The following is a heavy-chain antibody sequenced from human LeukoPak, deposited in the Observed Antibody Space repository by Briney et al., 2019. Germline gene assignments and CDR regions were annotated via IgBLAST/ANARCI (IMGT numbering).Heavy chain of an antibody. V-gene: IGHV4-39*01. CDR2: IYYSGST. D-gene: IGHD4-11*01. CDR1: GGSISSSSYY. CDR3: ARSPIYYSNYLFY. Sequence: SETLSLTCTVSGGSISSSSYYWGWIRQPPGQGLEWIGSIYYSGSTYYNPSLKSRVTISVDTSKNQFSLKLSSVTAADTAVYYCARSPIYYSNYLFYWGQGTLVTVSS. J-gene: IGHJ4*02.